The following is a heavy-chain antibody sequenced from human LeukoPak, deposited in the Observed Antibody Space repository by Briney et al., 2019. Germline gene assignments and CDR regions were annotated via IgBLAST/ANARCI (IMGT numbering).Heavy chain of an antibody. Sequence: PGGSLRLSCAASGFTLNNYAMNWVRQAPGKRLEWVSTIGNSGRYINYVASVKGRFTISRDNAKNSVYLHMSSLRAEDTAHYYSAGDCGYDGGAFDIWGQGTMVTVSS. V-gene: IGHV3-21*01. J-gene: IGHJ3*02. D-gene: IGHD5-12*01. CDR2: IGNSGRYI. CDR1: GFTLNNYA. CDR3: AGDCGYDGGAFDI.